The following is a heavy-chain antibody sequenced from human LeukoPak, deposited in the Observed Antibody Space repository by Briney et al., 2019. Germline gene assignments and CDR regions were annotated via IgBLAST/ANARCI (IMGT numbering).Heavy chain of an antibody. CDR3: AKEIRPNDC. V-gene: IGHV3-23*01. Sequence: PGGSLRLSCAASGFTFSSHGMGWVRQARGRGLEWVSSISIGGDTTYSDSVKGRFTISRDNSKNTLYLQLDSLRAEDTAIYYCAKEIRPNDCWGQGTLVTVSS. D-gene: IGHD4-17*01. CDR1: GFTFSSHG. J-gene: IGHJ4*02. CDR2: ISIGGDTT.